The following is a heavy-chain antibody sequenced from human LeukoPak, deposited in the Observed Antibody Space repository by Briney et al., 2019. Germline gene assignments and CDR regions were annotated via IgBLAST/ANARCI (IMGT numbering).Heavy chain of an antibody. CDR3: AKEALAGVYFDY. D-gene: IGHD6-19*01. Sequence: PGGSLRLSCAASGFTFSSYVMSWVRQAPGKGLGWVSTISGSGGSTYYADSVKGRFTISRDNSKNTLCLQMNSLRAEDTAVYYCAKEALAGVYFDYWGQGTLVTVSS. CDR2: ISGSGGST. V-gene: IGHV3-23*01. J-gene: IGHJ4*02. CDR1: GFTFSSYV.